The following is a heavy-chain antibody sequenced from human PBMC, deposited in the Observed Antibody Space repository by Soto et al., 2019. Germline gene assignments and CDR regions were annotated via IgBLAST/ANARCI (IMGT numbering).Heavy chain of an antibody. D-gene: IGHD6-6*01. CDR1: SASLSSGSYY. Sequence: SETLSLPCCVASASLSSGSYYWSWISKPPGRGPEWIGSIYYSGNTYYKPSLKSRVSISIDTSRNQFSLKLTSVTAADTGVYYCASSSPFHYWGPGILVT. CDR3: ASSSPFHY. CDR2: IYYSGNT. V-gene: IGHV4-39*01. J-gene: IGHJ4*02.